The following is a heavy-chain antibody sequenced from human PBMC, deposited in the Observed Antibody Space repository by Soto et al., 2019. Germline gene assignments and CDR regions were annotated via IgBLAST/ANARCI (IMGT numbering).Heavy chain of an antibody. CDR2: ISYSGST. D-gene: IGHD6-13*01. CDR1: GASLSSYY. J-gene: IGHJ6*02. Sequence: SDTLSLTCTVSGASLSSYYWSWIRQPPGKGLEWIGYISYSGSTNYNPSLKSRVTISVDTSKNQFSLKLSSVTAADTAVYYCAREGVSSSWYYYYGLDVWGQGTTVTVSS. V-gene: IGHV4-59*01. CDR3: AREGVSSSWYYYYGLDV.